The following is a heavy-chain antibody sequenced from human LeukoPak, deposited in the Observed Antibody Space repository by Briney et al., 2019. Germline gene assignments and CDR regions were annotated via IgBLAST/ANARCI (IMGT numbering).Heavy chain of an antibody. CDR3: ARGVDIVATILPYNWFDP. V-gene: IGHV1-24*01. Sequence: ASVKVSCKVSGYTLTELSMHWVRQAPGKGLEWMGGFDPEDGETIYAQKFQGRVTMTEDTSTDTAYMELSSLRSEDTAVYYCARGVDIVATILPYNWFDPWGQGTLVTVSS. J-gene: IGHJ5*02. CDR1: GYTLTELS. CDR2: FDPEDGET. D-gene: IGHD5-12*01.